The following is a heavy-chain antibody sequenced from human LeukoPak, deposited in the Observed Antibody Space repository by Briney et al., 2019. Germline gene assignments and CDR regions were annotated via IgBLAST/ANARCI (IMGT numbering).Heavy chain of an antibody. CDR2: IYYTGGA. Sequence: ASETLSLTCTVSGGSIGSDYWTWIRQPPGKGLEYIGYIYYTGGANYNPSLKSRVTISVDTSKNQFSLKLSSVTAADTAVYFCAKYGNSGWVIDNWGQGTLVTVSS. CDR3: AKYGNSGWVIDN. CDR1: GGSIGSDY. V-gene: IGHV4-59*08. D-gene: IGHD6-19*01. J-gene: IGHJ4*02.